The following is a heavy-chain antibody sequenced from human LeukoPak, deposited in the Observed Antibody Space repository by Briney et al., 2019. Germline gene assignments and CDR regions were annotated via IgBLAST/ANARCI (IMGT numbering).Heavy chain of an antibody. CDR2: INHSGST. CDR1: GGSFSGYY. CDR3: ARTCYDFWSGYSSIPTYYFDY. V-gene: IGHV4-34*01. Sequence: SETLSLTCAVYGGSFSGYYWSWIRQPPGKGLEWIGEINHSGSTNYNPSLKSRVTISVDTSKNQFSLKLSSVTAADTAVYYCARTCYDFWSGYSSIPTYYFDYWGQGTLVTVSS. J-gene: IGHJ4*02. D-gene: IGHD3-3*01.